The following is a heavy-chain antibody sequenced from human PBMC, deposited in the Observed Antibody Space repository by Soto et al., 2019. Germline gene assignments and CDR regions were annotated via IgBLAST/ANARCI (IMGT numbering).Heavy chain of an antibody. CDR2: ISASTTNS. CDR1: GFTFNSHA. Sequence: EVQLLESGGGLVQPGESLRLSCAASGFTFNSHAMTCVRQAAGKGLEWVASISASTTNSYYADSVKGRFTISRDNSNTLLYLQMNSLRFEDTAIYYCAKRLSYRSGGSCLRFDPWGQGTLVTVSS. CDR3: AKRLSYRSGGSCLRFDP. J-gene: IGHJ5*02. V-gene: IGHV3-23*01. D-gene: IGHD2-15*01.